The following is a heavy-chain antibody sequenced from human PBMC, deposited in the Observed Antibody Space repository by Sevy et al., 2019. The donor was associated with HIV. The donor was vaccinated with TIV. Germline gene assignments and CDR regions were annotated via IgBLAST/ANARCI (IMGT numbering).Heavy chain of an antibody. D-gene: IGHD3-10*01. CDR3: ARDLSYEGLNPGWFDP. CDR2: ISYSGST. V-gene: IGHV4-31*03. Sequence: SETLSLTCTVSGGSINNGGYYWSWIRQPPGKGLEWIGYISYSGSTYYNPSLKSRVSISADTSKMKFSLKLSPVTAADTAVYYCARDLSYEGLNPGWFDPWGQGILVTVS. CDR1: GGSINNGGYY. J-gene: IGHJ5*02.